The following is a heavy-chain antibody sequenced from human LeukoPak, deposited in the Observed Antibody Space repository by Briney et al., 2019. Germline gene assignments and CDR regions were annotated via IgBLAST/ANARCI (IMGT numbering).Heavy chain of an antibody. V-gene: IGHV4-34*01. CDR2: INHSGST. CDR1: GGSFSGYY. CDR3: ARVKRKYQLLKPLDETASHYFDY. J-gene: IGHJ4*02. Sequence: KPSETLSLTCAVYGGSFSGYYWTWIRQPPGKGLEWIGEINHSGSTNYNPSLKSRVTISVDTSKNQFSLKLSSVTAADTAAYFCARVKRKYQLLKPLDETASHYFDYWGQGTLVTVSS. D-gene: IGHD2-2*01.